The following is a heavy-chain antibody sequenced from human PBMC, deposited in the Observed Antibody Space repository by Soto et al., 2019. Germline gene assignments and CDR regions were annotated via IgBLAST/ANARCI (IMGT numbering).Heavy chain of an antibody. V-gene: IGHV3-74*01. J-gene: IGHJ6*02. CDR3: ASDLSGRADV. Sequence: GGSLRLSCAASGFTFSSYWMHWARQAPGKGLVWVSRMNEDGGTTDYADSVKGRFTISRDNAKNTLYLQMNSLRVEDTAVYYCASDLSGRADVWGQGTTVTVSS. CDR2: MNEDGGTT. CDR1: GFTFSSYW. D-gene: IGHD3-10*01.